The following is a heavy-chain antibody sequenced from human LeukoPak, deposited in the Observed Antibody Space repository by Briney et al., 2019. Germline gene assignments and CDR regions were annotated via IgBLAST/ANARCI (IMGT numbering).Heavy chain of an antibody. V-gene: IGHV3-23*01. J-gene: IGHJ4*02. D-gene: IGHD7-27*01. Sequence: QPGGSLRLSCAASGFTFITHAMSWVRRAPGKGLQWVSTITRSGGSTYYADSVKGRFTISRDNSKNTLDLQMNSLRAGDTAVYYCAKSYLDGLGSFDYWGQGTLVTVSS. CDR1: GFTFITHA. CDR2: ITRSGGST. CDR3: AKSYLDGLGSFDY.